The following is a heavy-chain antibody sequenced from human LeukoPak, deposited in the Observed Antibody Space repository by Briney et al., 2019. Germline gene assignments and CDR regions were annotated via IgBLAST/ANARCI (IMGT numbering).Heavy chain of an antibody. V-gene: IGHV1-69*04. J-gene: IGHJ3*02. CDR3: GRDLRLGYLSWNDDLDM. CDR1: GRTYRSFA. D-gene: IGHD3-16*02. CDR2: IIPMYGIV. Sequence: SVKVSCKASGRTYRSFAISSVRQAPRQGLECMGRIIPMYGIVNYEQKLQGIIAITADNSTSTGYIELSSLRSEDTAVYYCGRDLRLGYLSWNDDLDMWGQGTMVTVSA.